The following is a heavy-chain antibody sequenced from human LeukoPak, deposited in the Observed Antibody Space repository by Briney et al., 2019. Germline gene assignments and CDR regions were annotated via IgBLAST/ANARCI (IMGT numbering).Heavy chain of an antibody. V-gene: IGHV3-30-3*01. CDR3: AREGVDTAMVLDY. J-gene: IGHJ4*02. D-gene: IGHD5-18*01. Sequence: GGSLRLSCAASGFTFRSYAMHWVRQAPGKGLEWVAVISNDGSSEYYGDSVKGRFTISRDNSKDTLYLQMNSLRAEDTAVYYCAREGVDTAMVLDYWGQGTLVTVSS. CDR1: GFTFRSYA. CDR2: ISNDGSSE.